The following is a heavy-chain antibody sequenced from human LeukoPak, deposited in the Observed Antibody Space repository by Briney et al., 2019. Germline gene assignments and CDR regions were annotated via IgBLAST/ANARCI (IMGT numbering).Heavy chain of an antibody. CDR1: GFNFSNFN. CDR2: LHSSIGSI. CDR3: ARDLAWDAFDI. V-gene: IGHV3-21*01. Sequence: GGSLRFSCAASGFNFSNFNMNWVAQAPGQDLKWVLSLHSSIGSIYYADSLKGRFTISRDNAKNSLYLQMNSLRAEDTAVYYCARDLAWDAFDIWGQGTMVTVSS. J-gene: IGHJ3*02.